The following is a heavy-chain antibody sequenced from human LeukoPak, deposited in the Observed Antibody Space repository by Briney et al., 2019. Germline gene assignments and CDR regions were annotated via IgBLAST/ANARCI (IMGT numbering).Heavy chain of an antibody. V-gene: IGHV4-34*01. Sequence: RSETLSHTCAVYGGSFRGYYWNWLRQPPGKGLEWIGENNHRGSTNYNPSLKSRVTVSVDTSKNQCSLKLTSVTAADTAVYYCARGESDTMDRRFIVYWGQGVLVTVSS. D-gene: IGHD3-10*01. J-gene: IGHJ4*02. CDR2: NNHRGST. CDR1: GGSFRGYY. CDR3: ARGESDTMDRRFIVY.